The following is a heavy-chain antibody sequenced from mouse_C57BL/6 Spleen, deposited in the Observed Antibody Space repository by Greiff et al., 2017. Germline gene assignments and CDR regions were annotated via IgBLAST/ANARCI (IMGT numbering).Heavy chain of an antibody. Sequence: VKLMESGAELVKPGASVKISCKASGYAFSSYWMNWVKQRPGKGLEWIGQIYPGDGDTNYNGKFKGKATLTADKSSSPAYMQLSSLTSEDSAVYFCARSISNSPFAYWGQGTLVTVSA. CDR3: ARSISNSPFAY. V-gene: IGHV1-80*01. D-gene: IGHD2-5*01. CDR2: IYPGDGDT. CDR1: GYAFSSYW. J-gene: IGHJ3*01.